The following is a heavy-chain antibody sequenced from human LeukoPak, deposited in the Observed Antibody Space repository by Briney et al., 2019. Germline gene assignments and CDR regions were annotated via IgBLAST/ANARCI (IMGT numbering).Heavy chain of an antibody. Sequence: GGSLRLSCAASGFTFSDYYMTWIRQAPGKGLEYVSGITSNGGTTYYGNSVKGRFTISRDNSKDTLYLQMGSLRTEDMAVYYCARGIRWASDYWGQGTPVTVAS. CDR1: GFTFSDYY. V-gene: IGHV3-64*01. J-gene: IGHJ4*02. CDR2: ITSNGGTT. D-gene: IGHD4-23*01. CDR3: ARGIRWASDY.